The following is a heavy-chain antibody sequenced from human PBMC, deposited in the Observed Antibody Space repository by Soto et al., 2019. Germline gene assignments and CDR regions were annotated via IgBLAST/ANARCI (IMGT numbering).Heavy chain of an antibody. V-gene: IGHV3-23*01. CDR3: AKDRATNFGVIWKYGMDV. J-gene: IGHJ6*02. D-gene: IGHD3-3*01. CDR2: ISETGKNT. CDR1: GFTFSTYG. Sequence: PGGSLRLSCAASGFTFSTYGMAWVRQAPGKGLEWVSGISETGKNTNYADSVRGRFTISRNNSKNTLYLLMNTLRAEDTAVYYCAKDRATNFGVIWKYGMDVWGPGTTVTVSS.